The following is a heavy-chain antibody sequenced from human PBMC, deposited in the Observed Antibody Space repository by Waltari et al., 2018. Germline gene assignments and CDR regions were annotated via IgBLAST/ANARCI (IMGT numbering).Heavy chain of an antibody. CDR1: GGSISSYY. CDR2: IYYSGST. V-gene: IGHV4-59*01. J-gene: IGHJ4*02. Sequence: QVQLQESGPGLVKPSETLSLTCTVSGGSISSYYWSWIRQPPGKGLEWIGYIYYSGSTNYNPSLKSRVTISVDTSKNQFSLKLSSVTAADTAVYYCARDGGPFGVAFDYWGQGTLV. CDR3: ARDGGPFGVAFDY. D-gene: IGHD3-3*01.